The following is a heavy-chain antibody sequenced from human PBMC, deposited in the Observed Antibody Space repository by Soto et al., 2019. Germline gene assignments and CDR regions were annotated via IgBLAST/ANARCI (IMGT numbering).Heavy chain of an antibody. CDR2: INPYSGAT. Sequence: QVQLVQSGAEVKKPGASVKVSCKASGYTFSGYYIHWVRQAPGHGPEWMGWINPYSGATNYAQTFQGRVTMPRDTSISTAYMELRRLRSDDTAVYYCARGGRGDMITFGGVIGDAFDKWGRGTMVTDSS. CDR1: GYTFSGYY. CDR3: ARGGRGDMITFGGVIGDAFDK. D-gene: IGHD3-16*02. J-gene: IGHJ3*02. V-gene: IGHV1-2*02.